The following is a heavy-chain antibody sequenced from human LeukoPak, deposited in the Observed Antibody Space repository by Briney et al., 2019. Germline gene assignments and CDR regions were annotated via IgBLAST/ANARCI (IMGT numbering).Heavy chain of an antibody. Sequence: SETLSLTCTVSGGSISSFYWSWIRQPAGKGLEWIGRFYSSGTTNYNPSLKSRVTISIDTSKNQFSLKLSSATAADTAVYYCARGLWFGDENPPYFDYWGQGTLVTVSS. CDR3: ARGLWFGDENPPYFDY. V-gene: IGHV4-4*07. CDR2: FYSSGTT. CDR1: GGSISSFY. J-gene: IGHJ4*02. D-gene: IGHD3-10*01.